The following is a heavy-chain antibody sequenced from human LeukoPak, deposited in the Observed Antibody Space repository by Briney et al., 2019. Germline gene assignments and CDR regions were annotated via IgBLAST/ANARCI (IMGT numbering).Heavy chain of an antibody. CDR1: GFTFSIYS. CDR2: INSGGGTT. CDR3: TKEVRFQIDY. V-gene: IGHV3-48*01. J-gene: IGHJ4*02. Sequence: GGSLRLSCAASGFTFSIYSMNWVRQAPGKGLEWISYINSGGGTTYYADSVKGRFTISRDNAKNSLYLQMNSLRAEDTAMYYCTKEVRFQIDYWDQGTLVTVSA. D-gene: IGHD3-3*01.